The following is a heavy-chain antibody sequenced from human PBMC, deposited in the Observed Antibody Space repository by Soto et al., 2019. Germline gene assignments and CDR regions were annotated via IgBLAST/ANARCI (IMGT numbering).Heavy chain of an antibody. CDR2: SSSRGAYI. CDR1: GFRLGDNY. Sequence: QVQLVESGGGLVEPGGSLRLSCAASGFRLGDNYMTWIRQAPGKGLEWISYSSSRGAYINYADSVKGRFTISRDNANNSLDLQMDSLRAEDTAVYFCATSTGRWQDGRYDFGLDVWGQGTTVTVSS. V-gene: IGHV3-11*06. J-gene: IGHJ6*02. CDR3: ATSTGRWQDGRYDFGLDV. D-gene: IGHD4-17*01.